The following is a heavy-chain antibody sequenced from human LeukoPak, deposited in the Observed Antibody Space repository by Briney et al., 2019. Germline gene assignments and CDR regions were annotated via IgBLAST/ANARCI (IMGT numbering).Heavy chain of an antibody. CDR1: GFTFSSYA. D-gene: IGHD5-18*01. CDR3: ARDPVQLWSPRYYFDY. J-gene: IGHJ4*02. V-gene: IGHV3-30-3*01. Sequence: GGSLRLSCAASGFTFSSYAMYWVRQAPGKGLEWVAVISYDGSNKYYADSVKGRFTISRDNSKNTLYLQMNSLRAEDTAVYYCARDPVQLWSPRYYFDYWGQGTLVTVSS. CDR2: ISYDGSNK.